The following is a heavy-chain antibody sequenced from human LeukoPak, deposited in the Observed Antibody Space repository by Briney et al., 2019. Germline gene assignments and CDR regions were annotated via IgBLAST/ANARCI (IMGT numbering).Heavy chain of an antibody. D-gene: IGHD2-2*01. J-gene: IGHJ6*03. CDR1: GGSISSCY. Sequence: SSETLSLTCTVSGGSISSCYWSWIRQPPGQGLEWIGYIYYSGSTNYNPSLKSRVTISVDTSKNQFSLKLSSVTAADTAVYYCARVVRDIVVVPAAAPIYYYYYMDVWGKGTTVTVSS. V-gene: IGHV4-59*01. CDR3: ARVVRDIVVVPAAAPIYYYYYMDV. CDR2: IYYSGST.